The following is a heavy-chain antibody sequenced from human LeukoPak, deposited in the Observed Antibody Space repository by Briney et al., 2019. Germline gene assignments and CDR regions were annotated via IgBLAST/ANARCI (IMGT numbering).Heavy chain of an antibody. J-gene: IGHJ6*03. D-gene: IGHD2-15*01. V-gene: IGHV3-23*01. CDR3: AKGGLLVVVGASHNYYYYMDV. CDR1: GFTFRNYG. Sequence: GGSLRLSCAASGFTFRNYGMNWVRQAPGKGLEWVSGISGSGGSTYYADSVKGRFTISRDNSRNTLYLQMNGLTVEDTAVYYCAKGGLLVVVGASHNYYYYMDVWGKGTTVTVSS. CDR2: ISGSGGST.